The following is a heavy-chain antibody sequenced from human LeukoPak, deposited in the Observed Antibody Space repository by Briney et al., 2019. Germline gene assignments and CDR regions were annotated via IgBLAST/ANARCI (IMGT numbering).Heavy chain of an antibody. CDR1: GDSISDRYYY. Sequence: TSQTLSLTCTVSGDSISDRYYYWAWIRQPPGKGLEWIVSIYFSGETYYNPSLRSRVTISVDTSKNQFSLTLTSVTVADTSVYYCARRGSLLWFDPWGQGTLVTVSS. J-gene: IGHJ5*02. D-gene: IGHD3-10*01. CDR3: ARRGSLLWFDP. CDR2: IYFSGET. V-gene: IGHV4-39*01.